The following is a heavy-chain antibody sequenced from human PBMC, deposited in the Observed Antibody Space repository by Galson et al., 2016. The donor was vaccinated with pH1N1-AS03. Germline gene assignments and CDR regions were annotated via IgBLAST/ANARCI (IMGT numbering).Heavy chain of an antibody. CDR2: IYYRGNT. CDR1: GDSMNNNTYY. J-gene: IGHJ5*02. V-gene: IGHV4-39*07. D-gene: IGHD2-15*01. CDR3: AIQTNGYCRGGDCWGWFDP. Sequence: ETLSLTCTVSGDSMNNNTYYWGWVRQPPGKGLECIGKIYYRGNTYYSPSLKSRVTISADTSKNQFSLRLSSVTAADTGLYYCAIQTNGYCRGGDCWGWFDPWGQGTLVIVSS.